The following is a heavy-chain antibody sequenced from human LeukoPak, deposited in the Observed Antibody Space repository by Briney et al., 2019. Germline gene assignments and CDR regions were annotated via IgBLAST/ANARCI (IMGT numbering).Heavy chain of an antibody. CDR1: GFTFSSYE. J-gene: IGHJ5*02. D-gene: IGHD2-15*01. CDR2: ISGSGTTI. V-gene: IGHV3-48*03. Sequence: GGSLRLSCAASGFTFSSYEMNWVRQAPGKGLEWVSYISGSGTTIYYADSVKGRFTFSRDNAKNSLYLQMNSLRAEDTAVYYCARVGVVVAATGNLWFDPWGQGTLVTVSS. CDR3: ARVGVVVAATGNLWFDP.